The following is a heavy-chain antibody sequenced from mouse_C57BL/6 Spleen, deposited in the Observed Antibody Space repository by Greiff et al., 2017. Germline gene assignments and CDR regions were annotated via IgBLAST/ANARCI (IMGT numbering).Heavy chain of an antibody. CDR2: IYPSDSET. CDR1: GYTFTSYW. J-gene: IGHJ3*01. CDR3: ARKVYDGYPAWFAY. V-gene: IGHV1-61*01. D-gene: IGHD2-3*01. Sequence: QVQLQQPGAELVRPGSSVKLSCKASGYTFTSYWMDWVKQRPGQGLEWIGNIYPSDSETHYNQKFKDKATLTVDKSSSTAYMQLSSLTSEDSAVYYCARKVYDGYPAWFAYWGQGTLVTVS.